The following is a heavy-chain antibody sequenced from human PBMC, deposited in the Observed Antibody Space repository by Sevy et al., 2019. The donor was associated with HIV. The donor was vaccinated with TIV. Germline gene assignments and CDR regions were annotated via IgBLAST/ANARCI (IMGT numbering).Heavy chain of an antibody. V-gene: IGHV3-9*01. D-gene: IGHD3-10*01. CDR1: GFTFDDYA. Sequence: GGSLRLSCAASGFTFDDYAMHWVRQAPGKGLEWVSGISWNSGSIGYADSVKGRFTISRDNAKNSLYLQMNSLRAEDTALYYCAKAVGSGSNYNTFTFDYWGQGTLVTVSS. CDR3: AKAVGSGSNYNTFTFDY. J-gene: IGHJ4*02. CDR2: ISWNSGSI.